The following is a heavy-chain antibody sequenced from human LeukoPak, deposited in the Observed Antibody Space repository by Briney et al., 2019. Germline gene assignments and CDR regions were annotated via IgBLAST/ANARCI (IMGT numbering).Heavy chain of an antibody. CDR1: GFTFTNYG. D-gene: IGHD2-8*01. V-gene: IGHV3-74*01. CDR3: ARNSNGMSN. CDR2: INSDGRGT. Sequence: GGSLRLSCVASGFTFTNYGMMWVRQAPGKGLVWVSYINSDGRGTTYADSVKGRFTISRDNAKNTLYLQMSSLRAEDTAMYYCARNSNGMSNWGQGTLVTVSS. J-gene: IGHJ4*02.